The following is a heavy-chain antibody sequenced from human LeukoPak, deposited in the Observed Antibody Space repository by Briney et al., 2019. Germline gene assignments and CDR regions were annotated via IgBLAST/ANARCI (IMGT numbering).Heavy chain of an antibody. Sequence: GASVKVSCKASGYTFTGYYMHWVRQAPGQGLEWVGWINPNSGGTNYAQKFQGRVTMTRGTSISTAYMELSRLRSDDTAVYYCARVWDLGAARPRGYYFDYWGQGTLVTVSS. CDR2: INPNSGGT. J-gene: IGHJ4*02. D-gene: IGHD3-16*01. CDR1: GYTFTGYY. V-gene: IGHV1-2*02. CDR3: ARVWDLGAARPRGYYFDY.